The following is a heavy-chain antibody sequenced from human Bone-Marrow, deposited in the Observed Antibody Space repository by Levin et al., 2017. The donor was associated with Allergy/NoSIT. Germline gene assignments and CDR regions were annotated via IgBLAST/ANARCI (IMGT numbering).Heavy chain of an antibody. CDR3: VRDGGTVAAQDWYFDR. CDR1: EFTFKNYW. CDR2: IKTDGRTT. J-gene: IGHJ2*01. D-gene: IGHD4-23*01. V-gene: IGHV3-74*03. Sequence: ETLSLTCAASEFTFKNYWMNWVRQAPGKGLVWVSRIKTDGRTTTYADSVKGRFTISRDNAKNTLYLQMNSLRAEDTAVYYCVRDGGTVAAQDWYFDRWGRGTLVTVSS.